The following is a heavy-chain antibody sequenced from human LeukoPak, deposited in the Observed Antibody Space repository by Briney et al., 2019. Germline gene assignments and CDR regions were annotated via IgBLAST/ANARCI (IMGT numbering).Heavy chain of an antibody. CDR2: IYSSGST. D-gene: IGHD3-22*01. V-gene: IGHV4-4*07. Sequence: SETLSLTCTVSGDSISSFYWSWIRQPAGKGLEWIGRIYSSGSTNYSPSLKSRVTMSVDTSKNQFSLKLSSVTAADTAIYYCARVHVNSGYYFGDAFDIWGQGTMVTVSS. CDR3: ARVHVNSGYYFGDAFDI. J-gene: IGHJ3*02. CDR1: GDSISSFY.